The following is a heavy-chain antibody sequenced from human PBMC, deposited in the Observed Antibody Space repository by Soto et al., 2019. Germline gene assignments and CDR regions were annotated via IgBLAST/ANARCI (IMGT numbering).Heavy chain of an antibody. Sequence: SETLSLTCTVSGGSISSYYWSWIRQPPGKGLEWIGYIYYSGSTNYNPSLKSRVTISVDTSKNQFSLKLSSVTAADTAIYYCARYNSGYLDFWGQGTLVTVS. V-gene: IGHV4-59*01. D-gene: IGHD3-9*01. J-gene: IGHJ4*02. CDR3: ARYNSGYLDF. CDR1: GGSISSYY. CDR2: IYYSGST.